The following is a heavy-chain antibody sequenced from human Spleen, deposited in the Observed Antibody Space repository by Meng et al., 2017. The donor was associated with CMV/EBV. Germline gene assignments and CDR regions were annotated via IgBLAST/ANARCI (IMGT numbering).Heavy chain of an antibody. Sequence: GGSLRLSCEASGFTVSSNYMSWVRQAPGKGLEWVSVIYSGGRTYYADSVTGRFTISRDNSKNTLYLQMNSLRVEDTAVYYCAGSYDSSGIGDDYWGQGTLVTVSS. CDR3: AGSYDSSGIGDDY. D-gene: IGHD3-22*01. J-gene: IGHJ4*02. V-gene: IGHV3-53*01. CDR1: GFTVSSNY. CDR2: IYSGGRT.